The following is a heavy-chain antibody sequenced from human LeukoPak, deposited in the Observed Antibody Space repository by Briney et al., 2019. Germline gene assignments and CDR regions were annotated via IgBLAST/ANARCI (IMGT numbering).Heavy chain of an antibody. V-gene: IGHV3-30*18. CDR2: ISYDGSNK. CDR1: GFTFSSYG. CDR3: AKESYDSSGYIDY. J-gene: IGHJ4*02. Sequence: GGSLRLPCAASGFTFSSYGMHWVRQAPGKGLEWVAVISYDGSNKYYADSVKGRFTISRDNSKNTLCLQMNSLRAEDTAVYYCAKESYDSSGYIDYWGQGTLVTVSS. D-gene: IGHD3-22*01.